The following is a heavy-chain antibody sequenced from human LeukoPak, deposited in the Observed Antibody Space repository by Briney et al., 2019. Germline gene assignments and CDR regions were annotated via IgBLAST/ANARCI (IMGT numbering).Heavy chain of an antibody. V-gene: IGHV1-2*06. Sequence: ASVKVSCKASGYTFTGYYTHWVRQAPGQGLEWMGRINPNSGGTNYAQKFQGRVTMTRDTSISTAYMELSRLRSDDTAVYYCARAPGMEWLPDYWGQGTLVTVSS. D-gene: IGHD3-3*01. CDR3: ARAPGMEWLPDY. J-gene: IGHJ4*02. CDR2: INPNSGGT. CDR1: GYTFTGYY.